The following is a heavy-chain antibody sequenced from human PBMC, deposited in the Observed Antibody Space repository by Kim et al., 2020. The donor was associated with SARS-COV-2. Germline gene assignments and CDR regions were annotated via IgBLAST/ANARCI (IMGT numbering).Heavy chain of an antibody. Sequence: SETLSLTFAVYGGSFSGYYWSWIRQPPGKGLEWIGEINHSGSTNYNPSLKSRVTISVDTSKNQFSLKLSSVTAADTAVYYCARGGVYGYYGSGSYQPGFDYWGQGTLVTVSS. J-gene: IGHJ4*02. CDR1: GGSFSGYY. CDR2: INHSGST. CDR3: ARGGVYGYYGSGSYQPGFDY. D-gene: IGHD3-10*01. V-gene: IGHV4-34*01.